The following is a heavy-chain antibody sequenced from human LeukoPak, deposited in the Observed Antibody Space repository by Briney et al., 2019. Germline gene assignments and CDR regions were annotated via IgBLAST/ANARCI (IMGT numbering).Heavy chain of an antibody. D-gene: IGHD1-26*01. V-gene: IGHV4-39*07. J-gene: IGHJ4*02. CDR1: GGSISSSSYY. Sequence: PSETLSLTCAVSGGSISSSSYYWGWIRQPPGKGLEWIGSIYYSGSTYYNPSLKSRVTISVDTSKNQFSLKLSSVTAADTAVYYCARDAEVGANDYWGQGTLVTVSS. CDR3: ARDAEVGANDY. CDR2: IYYSGST.